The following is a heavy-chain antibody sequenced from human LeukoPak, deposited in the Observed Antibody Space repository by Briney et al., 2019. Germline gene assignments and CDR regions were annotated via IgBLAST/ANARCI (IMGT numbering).Heavy chain of an antibody. D-gene: IGHD2-15*01. CDR1: GFTFSSYS. CDR2: IYYSGST. V-gene: IGHV4-39*07. J-gene: IGHJ6*02. CDR3: ASGSGEYYYYYGMDV. Sequence: GSLRLSCAASGFTFSSYSMNWIRQPPGKGLEWIGSIYYSGSTYYNPSLKSRVTISVDRSKNQFSLKLSSVTAADTAVYYCASGSGEYYYYYGMDVWGQGTTVTVSS.